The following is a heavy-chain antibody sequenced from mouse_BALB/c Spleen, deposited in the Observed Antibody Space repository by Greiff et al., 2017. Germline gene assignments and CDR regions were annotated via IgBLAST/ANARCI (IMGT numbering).Heavy chain of an antibody. J-gene: IGHJ3*01. D-gene: IGHD3-2*01. CDR1: GYAFSSSW. CDR3: ARGDSSGYWFAY. V-gene: IGHV1-82*01. CDR2: IYPGDGDT. Sequence: VQLQQSGPELVKPGASVKISCKASGYAFSSSWMNWVKQRPGQGLEWIGRIYPGDGDTNYNGKFKGKATLTADKSSSTAYMQLSSLTSVDSAVYFCARGDSSGYWFAYWGQGTLVTVSA.